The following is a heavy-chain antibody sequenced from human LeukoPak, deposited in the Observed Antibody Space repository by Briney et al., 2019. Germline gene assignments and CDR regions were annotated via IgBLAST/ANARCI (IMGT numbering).Heavy chain of an antibody. V-gene: IGHV3-23*01. J-gene: IGHJ4*02. CDR1: GFTFSSYA. CDR3: AKGYDFWSGYYNFFDY. Sequence: GGSLRLSCAASGFTFSSYAMSWVRQAPGKGVEWVSAISGSGGSTYYADSVKGRFTISRDNSKNTLYLQMNSLRAEDTAVYYCAKGYDFWSGYYNFFDYWGQGTLVTVSS. D-gene: IGHD3-3*01. CDR2: ISGSGGST.